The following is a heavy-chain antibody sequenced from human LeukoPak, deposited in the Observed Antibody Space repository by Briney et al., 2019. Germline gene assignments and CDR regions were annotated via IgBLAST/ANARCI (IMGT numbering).Heavy chain of an antibody. Sequence: GGSLRLSCAASGFTFSTYGMSWVRQTPGKGLGWVSATSGSGTTTYYEDSVKGRFTISRDDSKNTLYLHMNSLRAEDTAVYYCAKGLTWFGESPGGFDYWGQGTLFTVSS. CDR3: AKGLTWFGESPGGFDY. CDR2: TSGSGTTT. V-gene: IGHV3-23*01. D-gene: IGHD3-10*01. CDR1: GFTFSTYG. J-gene: IGHJ4*02.